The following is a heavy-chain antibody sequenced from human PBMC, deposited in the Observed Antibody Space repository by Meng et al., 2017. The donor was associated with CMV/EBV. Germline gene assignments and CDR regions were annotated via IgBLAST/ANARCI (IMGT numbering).Heavy chain of an antibody. Sequence: GESLKISCAASGFIFSSYTMNWVRQAPGKGLEWVSSISSSSSYISYADSVKGRFTISRDNAKNSLYLQMNSLRAEDTALYYCASAGQQLDYWGQGTLVTVSS. CDR1: GFIFSSYT. D-gene: IGHD6-13*01. J-gene: IGHJ4*02. CDR2: ISSSSSYI. CDR3: ASAGQQLDY. V-gene: IGHV3-21*04.